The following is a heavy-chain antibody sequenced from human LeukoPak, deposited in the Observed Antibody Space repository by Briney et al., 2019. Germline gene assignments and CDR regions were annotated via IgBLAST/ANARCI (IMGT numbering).Heavy chain of an antibody. Sequence: ASVKVSCKASGYTFTSYGISWVRQAPGQGLEWMGWISAYNGNTNYAQKLQGRVTMTTDTSTSTAYMELRSLRSDDTAVYYCARDRYDILTGYPPYYLDYWGQGTLVTVSS. J-gene: IGHJ4*02. D-gene: IGHD3-9*01. CDR1: GYTFTSYG. CDR3: ARDRYDILTGYPPYYLDY. CDR2: ISAYNGNT. V-gene: IGHV1-18*04.